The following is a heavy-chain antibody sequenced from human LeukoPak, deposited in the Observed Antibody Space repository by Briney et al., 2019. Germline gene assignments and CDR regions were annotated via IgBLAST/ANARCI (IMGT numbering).Heavy chain of an antibody. J-gene: IGHJ5*02. CDR3: ARDTTWHDDWFDP. V-gene: IGHV1-2*02. D-gene: IGHD1-1*01. CDR2: INTNSRGT. CDR1: AYTFTHYC. Sequence: VASVQVSCKASAYTFTHYCMQWVRQAPGQWLQSMGRINTNSRGTNYSQRCQGSVTIARDTSISTAYLALSRLRSNDTAVYYCARDTTWHDDWFDPCGQGTLVTVSS.